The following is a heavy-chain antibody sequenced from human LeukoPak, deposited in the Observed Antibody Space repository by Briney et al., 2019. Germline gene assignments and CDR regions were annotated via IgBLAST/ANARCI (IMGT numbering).Heavy chain of an antibody. Sequence: SETLSLTCTVSGDAVSSTNYYWGWIRQPPGRGLEWIASIRYSESAYYSPSLKSRATISVDTSKNQFSLRLRSLTATDTAVYYCATQDSSHYWGQGTLVTVSS. V-gene: IGHV4-39*01. CDR2: IRYSESA. CDR1: GDAVSSTNYY. J-gene: IGHJ4*02. CDR3: ATQDSSHY. D-gene: IGHD3-22*01.